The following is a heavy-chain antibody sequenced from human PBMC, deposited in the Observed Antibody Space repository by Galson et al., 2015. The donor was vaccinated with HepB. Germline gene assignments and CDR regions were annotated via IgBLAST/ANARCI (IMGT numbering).Heavy chain of an antibody. V-gene: IGHV1-46*01. CDR2: INPSGGST. CDR1: GYTFTSYY. Sequence: SVKVSCKASGYTFTSYYMHWVRQAPGQGLEWMGIINPSGGSTSYAQKFQGRVTMTRDTSTSTVYMELSSLRSEDTAVYYCARVDTAMANPWYYYYGMDVWGQGTTVTVSS. J-gene: IGHJ6*02. CDR3: ARVDTAMANPWYYYYGMDV. D-gene: IGHD5-18*01.